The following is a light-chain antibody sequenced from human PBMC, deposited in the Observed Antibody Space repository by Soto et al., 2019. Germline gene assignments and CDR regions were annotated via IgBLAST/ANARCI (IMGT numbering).Light chain of an antibody. Sequence: ETVLTQSPGTLSLSPGERATLSCWASQSGFSTYLAWFQQKPGQAPRLLIYGASIRATGVPDRFSGSGSGTDFTLTISRLEPEDFAVYFCSQYGNPPWTLGQGTRVEVK. CDR1: QSGFSTY. CDR3: SQYGNPPWT. CDR2: GAS. V-gene: IGKV3-20*01. J-gene: IGKJ1*01.